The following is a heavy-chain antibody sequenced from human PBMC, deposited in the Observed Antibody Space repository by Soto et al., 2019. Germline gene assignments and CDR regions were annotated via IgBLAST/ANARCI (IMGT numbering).Heavy chain of an antibody. D-gene: IGHD3-10*01. CDR1: GFTFDDYA. Sequence: EVQLVESGGGLVQPGRSLRLSCAASGFTFDDYAMHWVRQAPGKGLEWVSGISWNSGSIGYADSVKGRFTISRDNAKNSLYLQMNSLRAEDTALYYCAKDGMVRGVGGMDVWGQGTTVTVSS. V-gene: IGHV3-9*01. CDR3: AKDGMVRGVGGMDV. J-gene: IGHJ6*02. CDR2: ISWNSGSI.